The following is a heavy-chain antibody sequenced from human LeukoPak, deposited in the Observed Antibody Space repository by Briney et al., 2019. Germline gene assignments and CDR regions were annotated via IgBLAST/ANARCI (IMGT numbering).Heavy chain of an antibody. D-gene: IGHD1-26*01. V-gene: IGHV3-73*01. J-gene: IGHJ4*02. CDR1: GFTFSGSA. CDR3: TTDGGSYPY. Sequence: GGSLRLSCAASGFTFSGSAMHWVRQASGKGLEWVGRIRSKANSYATAYAASVKGRFTISRDDSKNTAYLQMNSLKTEDTAVYYCTTDGGSYPYWGQGTLVTVSS. CDR2: IRSKANSYAT.